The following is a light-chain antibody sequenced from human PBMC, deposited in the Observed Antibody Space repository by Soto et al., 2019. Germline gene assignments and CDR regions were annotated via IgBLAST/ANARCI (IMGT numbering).Light chain of an antibody. CDR3: CSYAGSYSYV. V-gene: IGLV2-11*01. CDR2: DVS. Sequence: QSVLTQPRSVSGSPGQSGTISYTGTSSDDGGYNYVSWYQQHPGKAPKLMIYDVSKRPSGVPDRFSGSKSGNTASLTISGLQAEDEADYYCCSYAGSYSYVFGTGTKVTVL. CDR1: SSDDGGYNY. J-gene: IGLJ1*01.